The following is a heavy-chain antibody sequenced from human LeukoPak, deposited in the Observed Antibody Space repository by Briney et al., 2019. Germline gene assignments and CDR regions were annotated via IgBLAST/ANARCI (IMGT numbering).Heavy chain of an antibody. J-gene: IGHJ6*03. CDR1: GFTFSNYA. D-gene: IGHD2-21*01. V-gene: IGHV3-23*01. Sequence: GGSLRLSCAASGFTFSNYAMSWVRQAPGKGLEWVSAISGSDGSTYYADSVKGRFTISRDNSKNTLYLQMNSLRAEDTAVYYSAKDLFRGRSYPIARNYYYYMDVWGKGTTVTISS. CDR2: ISGSDGST. CDR3: AKDLFRGRSYPIARNYYYYMDV.